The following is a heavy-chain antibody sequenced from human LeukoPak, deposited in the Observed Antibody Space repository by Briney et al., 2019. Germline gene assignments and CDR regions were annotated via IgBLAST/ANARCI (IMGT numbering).Heavy chain of an antibody. V-gene: IGHV3-30*04. CDR3: ARDSGFSGTQRGEY. J-gene: IGHJ4*02. CDR2: ISYDGSNK. D-gene: IGHD3/OR15-3a*01. CDR1: GFTFSSYA. Sequence: GGSLRLSCAASGFTFSSYAMHWVRQAPGKGLEWVAVISYDGSNKYYADSVKGRFTISRDNSKNTLYLQMNSLRAEDTAVYYCARDSGFSGTQRGEYWGQGTLVTVSS.